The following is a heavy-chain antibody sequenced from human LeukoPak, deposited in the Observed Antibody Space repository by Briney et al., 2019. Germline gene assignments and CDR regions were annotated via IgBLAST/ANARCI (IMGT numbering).Heavy chain of an antibody. CDR3: ARAASSSSPVDY. Sequence: GGSLRPSCAASGFTFSDYYMSWIRQAPGKGLEWVSYISSSGSTIYYADSVKGRFTISRDNAKNSLYLQMNSLRAEDTAVYYCARAASSSSPVDYWGQGTLVTVSS. V-gene: IGHV3-11*01. J-gene: IGHJ4*02. CDR2: ISSSGSTI. CDR1: GFTFSDYY. D-gene: IGHD6-6*01.